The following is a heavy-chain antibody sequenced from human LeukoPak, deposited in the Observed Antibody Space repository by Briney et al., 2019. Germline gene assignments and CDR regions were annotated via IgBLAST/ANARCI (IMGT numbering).Heavy chain of an antibody. D-gene: IGHD4-23*01. V-gene: IGHV1-2*02. CDR1: GYSFTDNY. CDR2: INPNSGDT. J-gene: IGHJ4*02. CDR3: ARDLGGNSFDY. Sequence: ASVKVSCKASGYSFTDNYMHRVRQAPGQGLEWMGWINPNSGDTRYAQKFQGRVTMTRDTSISTANMVLSSPRSDDTAVYYCARDLGGNSFDYWGEGTLVTVSS.